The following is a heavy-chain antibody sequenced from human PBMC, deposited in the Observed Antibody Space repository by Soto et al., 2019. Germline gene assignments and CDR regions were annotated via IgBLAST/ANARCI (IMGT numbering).Heavy chain of an antibody. Sequence: QGQLQESGPGLLKPSETLSLTCSGSGGSASDKTYYWIWIRQPPGKRLDRIGCVYYSGTTNYIPCLKSLVTTSVDLPKNRFSLRLSSVTTADTALYYCARTTAVPNTLRSIYFFDDWAPGTLGTVS. J-gene: IGHJ4*02. CDR1: GGSASDKTYY. CDR2: VYYSGTT. CDR3: ARTTAVPNTLRSIYFFDD. D-gene: IGHD4-17*01. V-gene: IGHV4-61*01.